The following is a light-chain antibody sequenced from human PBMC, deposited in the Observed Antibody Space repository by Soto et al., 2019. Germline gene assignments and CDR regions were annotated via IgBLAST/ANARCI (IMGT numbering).Light chain of an antibody. V-gene: IGLV1-44*01. CDR1: SSNIGSNT. Sequence: QAVVTQPPSASGTPGQRVTISCSGSSSNIGSNTVNWDQQLPGTAPKLLIYSNNQRPSGVPDRFSGSKSGTSASLAISGLQSEDEADYYCASWDDSLNVVVFGGGTKLTVL. CDR3: ASWDDSLNVVV. CDR2: SNN. J-gene: IGLJ2*01.